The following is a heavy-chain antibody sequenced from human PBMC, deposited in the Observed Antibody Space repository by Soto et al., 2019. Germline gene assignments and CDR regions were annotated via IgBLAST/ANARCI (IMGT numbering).Heavy chain of an antibody. CDR1: GGSISSYY. CDR3: AGTTYYYDSSGPQGWFDP. D-gene: IGHD3-22*01. V-gene: IGHV4-59*01. Sequence: SETLSLTCTVSGGSISSYYWSWIRQPPGKGLEWIGYIYYSGSTNYNPSLKSRVTISVDTSKNQFSLKLSSVTAADTAVYYCAGTTYYYDSSGPQGWFDPWGQGTLVTVSS. CDR2: IYYSGST. J-gene: IGHJ5*02.